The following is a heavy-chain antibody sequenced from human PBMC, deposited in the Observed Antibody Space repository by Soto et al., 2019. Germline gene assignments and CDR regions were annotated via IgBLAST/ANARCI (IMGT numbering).Heavy chain of an antibody. CDR1: DASISTATFY. D-gene: IGHD3-3*01. V-gene: IGHV4-31*03. CDR2: IYYSGSA. CDR3: ARGEVGVAGRLDH. J-gene: IGHJ4*02. Sequence: ALSVTCTVSDASISTATFYWIRQLPGEALEWIGYIYYSGSAYYNSSLRSRATLSLDTSKSEFSLTLTSLTAADTAVYYCARGEVGVAGRLDHWGQGTLVTVS.